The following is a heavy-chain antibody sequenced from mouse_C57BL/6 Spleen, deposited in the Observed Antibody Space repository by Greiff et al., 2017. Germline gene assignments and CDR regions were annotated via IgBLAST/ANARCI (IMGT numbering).Heavy chain of an antibody. D-gene: IGHD4-1*01. CDR3: ARDWAGAMDY. V-gene: IGHV1-82*01. Sequence: QVQLQQSGPELVKPGASVKISCKASGYAFSSSWMNWVKQRPGKGLEWIGRLYPGDGDTNYNGKFKGKATLTADKSSSTAYMQLSSLTSEDSAVYFCARDWAGAMDYWGQGTSVTVSS. CDR2: LYPGDGDT. J-gene: IGHJ4*01. CDR1: GYAFSSSW.